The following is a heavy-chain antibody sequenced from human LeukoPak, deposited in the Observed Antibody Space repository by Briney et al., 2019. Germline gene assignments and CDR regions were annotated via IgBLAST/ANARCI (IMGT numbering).Heavy chain of an antibody. Sequence: PTGGSLRLSCAASGFTFSSYWMNWARQAPGKWLEWVASINHNGNVNYYVDSVKGRFTISRDNAKNSLYLQMSNLRAEDTAVYFCARGGGLDVWGQGATVTVSS. V-gene: IGHV3-7*03. D-gene: IGHD3-16*01. J-gene: IGHJ6*02. CDR2: INHNGNVN. CDR1: GFTFSSYW. CDR3: ARGGGLDV.